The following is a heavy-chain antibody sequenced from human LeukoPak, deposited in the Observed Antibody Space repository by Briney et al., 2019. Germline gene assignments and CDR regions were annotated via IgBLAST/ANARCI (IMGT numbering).Heavy chain of an antibody. CDR1: GYTFTSYD. CDR3: ARGSLPAAVPPTQPIWFDP. V-gene: IGHV1-8*01. CDR2: MNTNSGNT. Sequence: GASVKVSCTASGYTFTSYDINWVRQATGQRLEWMGWMNTNSGNTGYAQKFQGRVTMTRNTSISTAYMELSSLRSEDTAVYYCARGSLPAAVPPTQPIWFDPWGQGTLVTVSS. J-gene: IGHJ5*02. D-gene: IGHD6-13*01.